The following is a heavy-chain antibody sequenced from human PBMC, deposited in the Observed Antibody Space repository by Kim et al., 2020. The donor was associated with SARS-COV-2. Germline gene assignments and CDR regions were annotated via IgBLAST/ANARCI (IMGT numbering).Heavy chain of an antibody. J-gene: IGHJ4*02. Sequence: GGSLRLSCAASGFTFSSYAMHWVRQAPGKGLEWVAVISYDGSNKYYVDSVKGRFTISRDNSKNTLYLQMNSLRAEDTAVYYCARVLRSRIDYWGQGTLVTVSS. CDR1: GFTFSSYA. V-gene: IGHV3-30*04. CDR2: ISYDGSNK. CDR3: ARVLRSRIDY.